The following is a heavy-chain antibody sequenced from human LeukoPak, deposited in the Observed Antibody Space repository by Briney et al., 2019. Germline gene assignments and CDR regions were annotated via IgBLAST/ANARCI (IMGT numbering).Heavy chain of an antibody. J-gene: IGHJ4*02. CDR1: GFAFSSSW. D-gene: IGHD3-16*02. Sequence: GGSLRLSCAGSGFAFSSSWMHWVRQAPGKGLGWVSRMNSDGTTTNYADSVKGRFTISRDNAKNTLYLQMNSLTVEDTAVYYCTIAGSYRFDYWGQGTLVTVSP. V-gene: IGHV3-74*01. CDR3: TIAGSYRFDY. CDR2: MNSDGTTT.